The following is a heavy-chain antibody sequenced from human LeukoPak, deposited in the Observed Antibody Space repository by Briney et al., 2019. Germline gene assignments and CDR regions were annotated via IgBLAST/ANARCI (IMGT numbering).Heavy chain of an antibody. CDR2: ISSYNGDT. V-gene: IGHV1-18*01. D-gene: IGHD3-22*01. CDR3: AREGSSGYYPRF. CDR1: GYTFTSYG. Sequence: ASVKVSCKASGYTFTSYGISWVRQAPGQGLEWMGWISSYNGDTNYAQKFQGRVTLTTDTSTSTVHMGLRSLRSDDTAVYYCAREGSSGYYPRFWGQGTLVTVSS. J-gene: IGHJ4*02.